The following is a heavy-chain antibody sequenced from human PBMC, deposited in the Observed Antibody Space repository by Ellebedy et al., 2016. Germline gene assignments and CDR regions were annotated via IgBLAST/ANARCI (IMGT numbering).Heavy chain of an antibody. J-gene: IGHJ6*03. CDR2: IIPIFGTP. CDR3: ACTIFPHDSYYYMDV. Sequence: SVKVSXKTSRGTFSNFALTWVRQAPGQGLEWVGGIIPIFGTPNYAQMFQGRVTITADDSTTTAYMELSSLRSEDTAIYYCACTIFPHDSYYYMDVWGEGTTLTVSS. CDR1: RGTFSNFA. V-gene: IGHV1-69*13. D-gene: IGHD3-3*01.